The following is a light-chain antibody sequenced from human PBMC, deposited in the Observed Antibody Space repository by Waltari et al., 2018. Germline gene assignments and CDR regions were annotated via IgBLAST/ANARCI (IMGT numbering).Light chain of an antibody. V-gene: IGKV1-5*03. CDR2: KAS. J-gene: IGKJ4*02. CDR3: QHYNNYVPRT. Sequence: DIQMTQSPSTLSASVGDRVTITCRASQSINMWLAWYQQKPGKAPKLLIYKASNLESGVPSRFSGSGSATEFTLTISRLQPDDFATYYCQHYNNYVPRTFGGGTKVEVK. CDR1: QSINMW.